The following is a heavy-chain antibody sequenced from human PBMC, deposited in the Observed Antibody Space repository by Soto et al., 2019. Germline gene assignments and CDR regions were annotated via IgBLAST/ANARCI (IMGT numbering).Heavy chain of an antibody. D-gene: IGHD2-2*01. V-gene: IGHV3-74*01. J-gene: IGHJ6*02. CDR1: EFSFSSYW. Sequence: PGRSLRLSCAAPEFSFSSYWMPWARQAPGKALVWVSRINGDESDTSYADFVKGRFTISRDNAKNPLSLQMNSLRAEDTAVYYCARAGGVVPTTGGYYYGMDVWGQGTMVTVSS. CDR3: ARAGGVVPTTGGYYYGMDV. CDR2: INGDESDT.